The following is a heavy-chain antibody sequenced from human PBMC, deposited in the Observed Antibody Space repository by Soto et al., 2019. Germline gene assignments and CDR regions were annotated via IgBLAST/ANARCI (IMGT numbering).Heavy chain of an antibody. J-gene: IGHJ4*02. CDR3: AKRRGATTIVVEPFDY. D-gene: IGHD3-22*01. CDR2: ISGSGGST. CDR1: GFTFSSYA. Sequence: GGSLRLSCAASGFTFSSYAMSWVRQAPGKGLEWVSAISGSGGSTYYADSVKGRFTISRDNSKNTLYLQMNSLRAEDTAVYYCAKRRGATTIVVEPFDYWGQGTLVTVSS. V-gene: IGHV3-23*01.